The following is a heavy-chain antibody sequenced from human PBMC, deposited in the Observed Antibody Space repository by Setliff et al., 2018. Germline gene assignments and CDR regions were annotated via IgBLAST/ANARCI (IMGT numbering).Heavy chain of an antibody. Sequence: PGGSLRLSCAASGFTFSDSDMHWVRQASGKGLEWVGRVRSKRNSYAAEYGAPVTGRFTVSKDDSKNTAYLQMNNLETEDTAVYYCLKGGWGATFHSWGQGTLVTVS. CDR1: GFTFSDSD. D-gene: IGHD1-26*01. V-gene: IGHV3-73*01. J-gene: IGHJ5*01. CDR2: VRSKRNSYAA. CDR3: LKGGWGATFHS.